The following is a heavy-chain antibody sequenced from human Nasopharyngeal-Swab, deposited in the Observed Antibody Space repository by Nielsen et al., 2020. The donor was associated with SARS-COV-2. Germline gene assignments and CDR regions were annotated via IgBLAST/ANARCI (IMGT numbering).Heavy chain of an antibody. CDR3: ARGLRYFDWQTFFDY. V-gene: IGHV5-51*01. D-gene: IGHD3-9*01. Sequence: GESLKTSCKGSGYSFTSYWIGWVRQMPGKGLEWMGIIYPGDSDTRYSPSFQGQVTISADKSISTAYLQWSSLKASDTAMYYCARGLRYFDWQTFFDYWGQGTLVTVSS. CDR2: IYPGDSDT. J-gene: IGHJ4*02. CDR1: GYSFTSYW.